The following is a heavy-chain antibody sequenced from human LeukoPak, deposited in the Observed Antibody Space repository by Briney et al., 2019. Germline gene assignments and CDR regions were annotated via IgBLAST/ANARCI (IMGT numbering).Heavy chain of an antibody. CDR3: AKTIAVAGTEPFDS. CDR2: ITYDGSNK. V-gene: IGHV3-30*18. J-gene: IGHJ4*02. CDR1: GFTFSSYG. D-gene: IGHD6-19*01. Sequence: GGSLRLSCAASGFTFSSYGMHWVRQAPGKGLEWVAGITYDGSNKYSVDSVKGRFTISRDNSKNTLYLQMNSLRADDTAVYYCAKTIAVAGTEPFDSWGQGTLVTVSS.